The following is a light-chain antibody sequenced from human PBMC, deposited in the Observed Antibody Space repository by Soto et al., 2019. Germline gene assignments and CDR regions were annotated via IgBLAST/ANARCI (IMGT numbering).Light chain of an antibody. J-gene: IGLJ1*01. CDR3: TSYAGGNNV. Sequence: QSVLTQPPSASGSPGQSVTISCTGTSSDVGGYNYVSWYQQYPGKVPKLMVYEVNKRPSGVPDRFPGSKSGNTASLTVSGLQADDEADYYCTSYAGGNNVFGTGTKLTVL. CDR2: EVN. CDR1: SSDVGGYNY. V-gene: IGLV2-8*01.